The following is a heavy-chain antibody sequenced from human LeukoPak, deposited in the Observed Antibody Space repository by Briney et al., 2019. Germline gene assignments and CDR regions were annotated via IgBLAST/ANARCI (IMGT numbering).Heavy chain of an antibody. Sequence: SETLSLTCAVYGGSFSGYYWSWIRQPPGKGLEWIGEINHSGSTNYNPSLESRVTISVDTSKNQFSLKLSSVTAADTAVYYCARGQTQLNYYYYMDVWGKGTTVTVSS. CDR1: GGSFSGYY. V-gene: IGHV4-34*01. J-gene: IGHJ6*03. CDR2: INHSGST. CDR3: ARGQTQLNYYYYMDV. D-gene: IGHD1-1*01.